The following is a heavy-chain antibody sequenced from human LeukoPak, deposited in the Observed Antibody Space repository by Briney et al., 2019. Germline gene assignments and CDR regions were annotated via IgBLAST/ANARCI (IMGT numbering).Heavy chain of an antibody. V-gene: IGHV3-21*01. J-gene: IGHJ4*02. CDR1: GFTFSSYS. Sequence: KPGGSLRLSCAASGFTFSSYSMNWVRQAPGKGLEWVSSISSSSSYIYYADSVKGRFTISRDNAKNSLYLQMNSLRAEDTAVYYCARSLGVTGYCSSTSCYIDYWSQGTLVTVSS. CDR2: ISSSSSYI. CDR3: ARSLGVTGYCSSTSCYIDY. D-gene: IGHD2-2*02.